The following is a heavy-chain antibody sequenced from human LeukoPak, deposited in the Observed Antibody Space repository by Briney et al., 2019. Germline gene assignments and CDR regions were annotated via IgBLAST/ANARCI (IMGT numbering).Heavy chain of an antibody. J-gene: IGHJ5*02. D-gene: IGHD6-13*01. V-gene: IGHV4-4*07. CDR2: IYTSGST. CDR1: GGSISSYY. CDR3: ARDGSSSWYGDWFDP. Sequence: PSETLSLTCTVSGGSISSYYWSWIRQPAGKGLEWIGRIYTSGSTNYNPSLKSRVTMSVDTSKNQFSQKLSSVTAADTAVYYCARDGSSSWYGDWFDPWGQGTLVTVSS.